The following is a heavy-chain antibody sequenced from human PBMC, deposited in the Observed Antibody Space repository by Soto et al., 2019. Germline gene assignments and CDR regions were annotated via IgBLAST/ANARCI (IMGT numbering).Heavy chain of an antibody. Sequence: QVQLVQSGAEVKKPGASVKVSCRASGYTFANYGISWVRQAPGQGLEWVAWISGYTGDTHYVQKLQDRVTLTTDTSTNTVYMELRSLGSDDTAVYYCARIRLDCRITSCYEYWGEGTLVTVSS. V-gene: IGHV1-18*01. CDR2: ISGYTGDT. CDR3: ARIRLDCRITSCYEY. D-gene: IGHD2-2*01. CDR1: GYTFANYG. J-gene: IGHJ4*02.